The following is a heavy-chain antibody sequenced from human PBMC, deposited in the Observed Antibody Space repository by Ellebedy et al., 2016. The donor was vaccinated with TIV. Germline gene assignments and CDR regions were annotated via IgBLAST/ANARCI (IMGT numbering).Heavy chain of an antibody. CDR2: ISVRNGNT. D-gene: IGHD3-10*01. CDR3: ARVGEAFDI. Sequence: AASVKVSCKSSGYTFTSYRITWVRQAPGQGLEWMGWISVRNGNTNYKQKYQGRVAMTTDTSTSTAYMELRSLRSDDTAVYFCARVGEAFDIWGQGTMVTVSS. V-gene: IGHV1-18*04. J-gene: IGHJ3*02. CDR1: GYTFTSYR.